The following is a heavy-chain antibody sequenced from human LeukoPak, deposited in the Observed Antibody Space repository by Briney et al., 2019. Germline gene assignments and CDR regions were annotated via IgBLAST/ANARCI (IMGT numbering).Heavy chain of an antibody. D-gene: IGHD2-15*01. Sequence: SETLSLTCTVSGDSVSSGYWTWIRQSPGKGLEWIGYISDSGITDYNPSLKSRLTISVGTSNNQFSLNLNSVTAADTAVYYCAGRGHRYSRDWGQGILVTVSS. CDR3: AGRGHRYSRD. J-gene: IGHJ1*01. V-gene: IGHV4-4*09. CDR1: GDSVSSGY. CDR2: ISDSGIT.